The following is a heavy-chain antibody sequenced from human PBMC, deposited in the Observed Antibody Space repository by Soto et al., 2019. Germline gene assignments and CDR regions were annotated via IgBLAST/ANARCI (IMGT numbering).Heavy chain of an antibody. CDR1: GYTSTHYD. Sequence: QVQLVQSGAEVKKPGASVKVSCKASGYTSTHYDINWVRQATGQGLEWMGWMNPNSGNTVYAQNYMGGVNMTRHTSKSTAYMELSSLTSDDAAVYYCAREYNGYEKRYGMDVWGQGTTVTVSS. CDR3: AREYNGYEKRYGMDV. V-gene: IGHV1-8*01. J-gene: IGHJ6*02. CDR2: MNPNSGNT. D-gene: IGHD5-12*01.